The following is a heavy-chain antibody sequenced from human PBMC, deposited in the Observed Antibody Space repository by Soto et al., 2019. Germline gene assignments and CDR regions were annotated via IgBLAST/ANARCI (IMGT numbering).Heavy chain of an antibody. V-gene: IGHV4-59*01. D-gene: IGHD1-26*01. CDR3: ARGPPAREGWFDP. Sequence: QVQLQESGPGLVKPSETLSLTCTVSGGSISSYYWSWIRQPPGTGLEWIGYIYYSGSTNYNPYLTSRVTSSVDTPKNQYYLKLRDVTASDPAVYYCARGPPAREGWFDPLGQGTLVTVSS. CDR1: GGSISSYY. CDR2: IYYSGST. J-gene: IGHJ5*02.